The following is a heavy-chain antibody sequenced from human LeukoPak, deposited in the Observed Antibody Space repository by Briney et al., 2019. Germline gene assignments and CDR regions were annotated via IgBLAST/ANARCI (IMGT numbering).Heavy chain of an antibody. CDR1: GYTFTSYD. Sequence: ASVKISCKASGYTFTSYDINWVRQAAGQGLEWMGWMSPYSGNTDYAQKFQGGVTMTRNTSISTAYMELTSLGSDDTAVYYCSRASVSSSGWYSGYWGQGSQVTVSS. D-gene: IGHD6-19*01. V-gene: IGHV1-8*01. CDR2: MSPYSGNT. CDR3: SRASVSSSGWYSGY. J-gene: IGHJ4*02.